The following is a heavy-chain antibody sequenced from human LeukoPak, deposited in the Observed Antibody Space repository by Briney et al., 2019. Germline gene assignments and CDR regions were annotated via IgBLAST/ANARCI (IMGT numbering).Heavy chain of an antibody. Sequence: ASVKVSCKASGYTFTSYDINWVRQATGQGLEWMGWMNPNSGSTGYAQKFQGRVTMTRNTSISTAYMELSSLRSEDTAVYYCARVATIRRGYNWFDPWGQGTLVTVSS. CDR1: GYTFTSYD. CDR2: MNPNSGST. CDR3: ARVATIRRGYNWFDP. D-gene: IGHD5-12*01. V-gene: IGHV1-8*01. J-gene: IGHJ5*02.